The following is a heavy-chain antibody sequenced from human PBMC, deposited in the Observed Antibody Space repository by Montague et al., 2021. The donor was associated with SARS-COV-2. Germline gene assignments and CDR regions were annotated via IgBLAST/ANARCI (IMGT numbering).Heavy chain of an antibody. CDR1: GGSISSSSYY. CDR3: ARVGRQQLVRLSGMDV. J-gene: IGHJ6*02. Sequence: SETLSLTCTVSGGSISSSSYYWGWIRQPPGKGLEWIGSIYYSGSTHYNPSLKSRDTISVDTSKNQYSLKLSSVTAADTAVYYCARVGRQQLVRLSGMDVWGQGTTVTVSS. D-gene: IGHD6-13*01. V-gene: IGHV4-39*07. CDR2: IYYSGST.